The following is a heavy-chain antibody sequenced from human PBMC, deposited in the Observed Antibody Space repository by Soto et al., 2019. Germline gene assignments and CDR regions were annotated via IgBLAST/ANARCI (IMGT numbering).Heavy chain of an antibody. CDR3: ARVGYSRDWPDY. J-gene: IGHJ4*02. Sequence: EVKLVESGGGLVQPGGSLRLSCAASGFTVSGNFMSWVRQAPGKGLEWVSVIYSGGNAYYADSVKGRFIISRDNSKNTLYLQMNSLRAEDTAVYYCARVGYSRDWPDYWGQGTLVTVSS. CDR2: IYSGGNA. D-gene: IGHD6-19*01. CDR1: GFTVSGNF. V-gene: IGHV3-66*01.